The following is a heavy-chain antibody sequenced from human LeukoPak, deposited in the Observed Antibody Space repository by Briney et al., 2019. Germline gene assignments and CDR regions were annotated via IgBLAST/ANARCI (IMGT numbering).Heavy chain of an antibody. CDR1: GFTVSSNY. V-gene: IGHV3-53*04. CDR2: IYSGGST. CDR3: ARVAMQVTTPYYYSGMDV. D-gene: IGHD4-17*01. J-gene: IGHJ6*02. Sequence: GGSLRLSCAASGFTVSSNYMSWVRQAPGKGLEWVSVIYSGGSTYYADSVKGRFTISRHNSKNTLYLQMNSLRAEDTAVYYCARVAMQVTTPYYYSGMDVWGQGTTVTVSS.